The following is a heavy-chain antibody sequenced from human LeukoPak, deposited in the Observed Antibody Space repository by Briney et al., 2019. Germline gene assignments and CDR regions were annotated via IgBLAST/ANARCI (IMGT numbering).Heavy chain of an antibody. D-gene: IGHD5-24*01. Sequence: PGGSLRLSCAASGFTFSNACMSWVRLAPAQGLERVGRINSKTDDETTDYAAPVKCRFTISRDDSKTTLYLQMNSLKTEDTAVYYCTKGMATMDYWGQGTLVTVSP. CDR3: TKGMATMDY. J-gene: IGHJ4*02. CDR2: INSKTDDETT. V-gene: IGHV3-15*01. CDR1: GFTFSNAC.